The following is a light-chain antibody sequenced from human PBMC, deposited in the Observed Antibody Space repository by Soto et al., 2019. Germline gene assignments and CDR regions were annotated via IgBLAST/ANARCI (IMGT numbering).Light chain of an antibody. V-gene: IGKV3-20*01. CDR1: QSVFASQ. CDR3: HQDGNPPLT. Sequence: ETVLTQSPGTLSLSPGERATLSCRASQSVFASQLAWYQQKPGQSPRLLIHAATTRATGIPERFGGSGSGTDFTLTVSRLEPDDFALDYGHQDGNPPLTLGQGTKLEIK. J-gene: IGKJ2*01. CDR2: AAT.